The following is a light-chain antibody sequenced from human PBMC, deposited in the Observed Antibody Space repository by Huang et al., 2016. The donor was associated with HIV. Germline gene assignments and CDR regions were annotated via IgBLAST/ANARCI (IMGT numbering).Light chain of an antibody. CDR1: QSISSN. CDR3: QQYGNWPPWT. CDR2: DTS. J-gene: IGKJ1*01. Sequence: IVMTQFPATLAVSPGERATLSCRASQSISSNLVWYQQKPGQTPRPLIYDTSARATGVPPRFSGSRSGTDFTLTISSLQSEDFAVYYCQQYGNWPPWTFGQGTKVEMK. V-gene: IGKV3-15*01.